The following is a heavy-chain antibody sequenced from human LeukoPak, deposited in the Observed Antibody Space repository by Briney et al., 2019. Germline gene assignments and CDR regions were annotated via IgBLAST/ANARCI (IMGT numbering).Heavy chain of an antibody. J-gene: IGHJ6*02. CDR3: VRDGARLGGTYGMDV. CDR1: GGSFSGYY. D-gene: IGHD6-6*01. Sequence: SETLSLTCAVYGGSFSGYYWSWIRQPPGKGLEWIGEINHSGSTNYNPSLKSRVTISVDTSKNQFSLKLSSVTAADTAVYYCVRDGARLGGTYGMDVWGQGTTVTVSS. V-gene: IGHV4-34*01. CDR2: INHSGST.